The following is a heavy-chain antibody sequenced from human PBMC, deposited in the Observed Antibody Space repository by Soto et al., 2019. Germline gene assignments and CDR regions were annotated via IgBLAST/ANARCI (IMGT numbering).Heavy chain of an antibody. D-gene: IGHD3-10*01. V-gene: IGHV3-9*01. Sequence: SLRLSCAASGFTFDDYAMHWVRQAPGKGLEWVSGISWNSGSIGYADSVKGRFTISRDNAKNSLYLQMNSLRAEDTALYYCARDGVSAFDIWGQGTMVTVSS. J-gene: IGHJ3*02. CDR1: GFTFDDYA. CDR2: ISWNSGSI. CDR3: ARDGVSAFDI.